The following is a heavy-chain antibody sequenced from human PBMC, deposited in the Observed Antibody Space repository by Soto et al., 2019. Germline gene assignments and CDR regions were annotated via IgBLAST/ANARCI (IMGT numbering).Heavy chain of an antibody. V-gene: IGHV3-33*06. CDR3: AKLTFYYYYMDV. CDR1: GFTFSSYG. CDR2: IWYDGSNK. Sequence: PGGSLRLSCAASGFTFSSYGMHWVRQAPCKGLEWVAVIWYDGSNKYYADSVKGRFTISRDNSKNTLYLQMSSLRAEDTAVYYCAKLTFYYYYMDVWGKGTTVTVSS. J-gene: IGHJ6*03.